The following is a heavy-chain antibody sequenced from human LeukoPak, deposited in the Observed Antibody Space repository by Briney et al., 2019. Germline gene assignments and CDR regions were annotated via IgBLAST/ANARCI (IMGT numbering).Heavy chain of an antibody. J-gene: IGHJ4*02. D-gene: IGHD6-19*01. CDR1: GCTFSRYA. Sequence: SSVTVSCKASGCTFSRYAICWVRQAPGQGLEWMGWIIPNFGRGNYDQKFQGSVTNTTHESTRTHYLELSSRGSEDQAVYYCATDSISGPTRVVYWGQGTLVTVSS. CDR2: IIPNFGRG. V-gene: IGHV1-69*05. CDR3: ATDSISGPTRVVY.